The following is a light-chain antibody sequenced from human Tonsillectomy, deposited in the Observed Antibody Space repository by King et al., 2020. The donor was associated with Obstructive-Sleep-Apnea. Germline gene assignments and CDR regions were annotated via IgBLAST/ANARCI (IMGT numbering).Light chain of an antibody. Sequence: GIPERFSGSSSGTTVTLTISGVQAEDEADYYCQSAASSGTSSVFGGGTKLTV. CDR3: QSAASSGTSSV. V-gene: IGLV3-25*01. J-gene: IGLJ3*02.